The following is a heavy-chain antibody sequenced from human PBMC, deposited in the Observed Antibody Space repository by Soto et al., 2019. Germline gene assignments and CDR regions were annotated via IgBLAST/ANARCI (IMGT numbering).Heavy chain of an antibody. CDR2: IYYSGST. Sequence: SETLSLTCTVSGGSISSYYWSWIRQPPGKGLEWIGYIYYSGSTNYNPSLKSRVTISVDTSKNQFSLKLSSVTAADTAVYYCADQSTSSLDGNTRRILKATYTSKFESSQDLCADQANELVVVCLARDGMLTMNRHHVEIAEDDAFDIWGQGTMVTVSS. D-gene: IGHD2-8*02. V-gene: IGHV4-59*01. CDR1: GGSISSYY. J-gene: IGHJ3*02. CDR3: ADQSTSSLDGNTRRILKATYTSKFESSQDLCADQANELVVVCLARDGMLTMNRHHVEIAEDDAFDI.